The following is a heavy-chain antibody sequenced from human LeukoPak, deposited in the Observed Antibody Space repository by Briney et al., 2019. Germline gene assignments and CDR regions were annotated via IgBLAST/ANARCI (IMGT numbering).Heavy chain of an antibody. V-gene: IGHV1-69*13. Sequence: ASVKVSCKASGGTSSSYAISWVRQAPGQGLEWMGGIIPIFGTANYAQKFQGRVTITADESTSTAYMELSSLRSEDTAVYYCARDEVRPPGAPYNWFDPWGQGTLVTVSS. CDR1: GGTSSSYA. CDR3: ARDEVRPPGAPYNWFDP. J-gene: IGHJ5*02. CDR2: IIPIFGTA.